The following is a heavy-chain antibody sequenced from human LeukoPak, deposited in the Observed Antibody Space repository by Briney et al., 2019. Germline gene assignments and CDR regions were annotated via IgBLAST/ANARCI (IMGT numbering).Heavy chain of an antibody. J-gene: IGHJ4*02. CDR2: IKGDGSEE. Sequence: GASLRLSCAASGFTFPTYWMSWVRQAPGKGLEWVAHIKGDGSEEYYVDSVKGRFTISRDNAKNSLHLQMNSLRAEDTAVYYCARGLWGGPNWGQGTLVTVSS. D-gene: IGHD3-3*01. V-gene: IGHV3-7*01. CDR3: ARGLWGGPN. CDR1: GFTFPTYW.